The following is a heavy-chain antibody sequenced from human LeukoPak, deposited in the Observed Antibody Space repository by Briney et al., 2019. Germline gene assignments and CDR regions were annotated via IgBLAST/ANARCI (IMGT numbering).Heavy chain of an antibody. CDR3: ASRHHDILTGYYRGWFDP. J-gene: IGHJ5*02. CDR1: GGSISSYY. CDR2: ISYSGST. V-gene: IGHV4-59*08. Sequence: SETLSLTCTVSGGSISSYYWSWIRQPPGKGLEWIAYISYSGSTNYNPSLKSRVTISADTSKNQFSLKLSSVTAADTAVYYCASRHHDILTGYYRGWFDPWGQGTLVTVSS. D-gene: IGHD3-9*01.